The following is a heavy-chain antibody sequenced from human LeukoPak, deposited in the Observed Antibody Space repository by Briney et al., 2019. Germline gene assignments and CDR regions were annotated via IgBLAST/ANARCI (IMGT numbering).Heavy chain of an antibody. J-gene: IGHJ4*02. CDR1: GFTFSSYG. Sequence: HSGRSLRLSCAASGFTFSSYGMHWVRQAPGKGLEWVAVIWYDGSNKYYADSVKGRFTISRDNSKNTLYLQMNSLRAEDTAVYYCAISPSGSKLRNFDYWGQGVLVTVSS. V-gene: IGHV3-33*01. D-gene: IGHD3-10*01. CDR3: AISPSGSKLRNFDY. CDR2: IWYDGSNK.